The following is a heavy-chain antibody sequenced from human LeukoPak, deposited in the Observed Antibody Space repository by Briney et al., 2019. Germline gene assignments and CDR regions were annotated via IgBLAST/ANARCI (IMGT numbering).Heavy chain of an antibody. CDR3: AICDSSSWVNWFDP. J-gene: IGHJ5*02. CDR1: GGTFSSYA. Sequence: SVKVSCKASGGTFSSYAISWVRQSPGQGLEWMGGIIPIVGTANYAQKFQGRVTITTDESTSTAYMELSSLRSEDTAVYYCAICDSSSWVNWFDPWGQGTLVTVSS. V-gene: IGHV1-69*05. D-gene: IGHD6-13*01. CDR2: IIPIVGTA.